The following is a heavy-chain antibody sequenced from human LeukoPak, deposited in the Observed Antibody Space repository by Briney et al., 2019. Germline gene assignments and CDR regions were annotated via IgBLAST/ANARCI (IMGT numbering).Heavy chain of an antibody. CDR2: IKQDGSEK. D-gene: IGHD3-10*01. V-gene: IGHV3-7*01. CDR1: GFTFSSYW. J-gene: IGHJ3*02. CDR3: ARVRKTPTQRITMVRGVKPDDAFDI. Sequence: PGGSLRLSCAASGFTFSSYWMSWVRQAPGKGLEWVANIKQDGSEKYYVDSVKGRFTISRDNAKNSLYLQMNSLRAEDTAVYYCARVRKTPTQRITMVRGVKPDDAFDIWGQGTMVTVSS.